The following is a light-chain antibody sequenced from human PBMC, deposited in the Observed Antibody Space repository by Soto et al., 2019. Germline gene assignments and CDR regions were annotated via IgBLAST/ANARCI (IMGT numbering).Light chain of an antibody. CDR1: SNDVGAYNF. CDR2: EVN. CDR3: AAWDDSLNGPV. Sequence: QSALTQPPSASGSPGQSVTISCTGTSNDVGAYNFISWYQQHPGKAPKLMIYEVNKRPSGVPDRFSGSKSGNTASLAISGLQSEDEADYYCAAWDDSLNGPVFGGGTKVTVL. V-gene: IGLV2-8*01. J-gene: IGLJ2*01.